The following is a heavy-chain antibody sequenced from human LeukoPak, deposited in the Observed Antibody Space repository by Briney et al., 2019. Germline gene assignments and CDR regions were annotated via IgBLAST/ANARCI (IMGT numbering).Heavy chain of an antibody. CDR1: GFTFSSYA. D-gene: IGHD3-22*01. J-gene: IGHJ4*02. CDR2: ISSNGGST. CDR3: ARDNYDSSGYYFD. Sequence: PGGSLRLSCSASGFTFSSYAMHWVRQAPGKGLEYVSAISSNGGSTYYADSVKGRFTISRDNSKNTLYLQMSSLRAEDTAVYYCARDNYDSSGYYFDWGQGTLVTVSS. V-gene: IGHV3-64D*09.